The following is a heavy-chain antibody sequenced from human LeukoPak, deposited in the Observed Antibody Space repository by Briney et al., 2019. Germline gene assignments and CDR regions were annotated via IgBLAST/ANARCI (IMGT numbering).Heavy chain of an antibody. V-gene: IGHV3-30-3*01. CDR1: GFTCSNYA. J-gene: IGHJ6*02. CDR2: ISSDESDK. D-gene: IGHD6-19*01. Sequence: GGSLRRSCAGSGFTCSNYAMHWVRQAPGKGLEWVAFISSDESDKYYADSVKGRFTSSRDNSKNTLYLQMNSLRAEDTAVYYCARDISGWYSGGYFRMDVWGQGTTVTVSS. CDR3: ARDISGWYSGGYFRMDV.